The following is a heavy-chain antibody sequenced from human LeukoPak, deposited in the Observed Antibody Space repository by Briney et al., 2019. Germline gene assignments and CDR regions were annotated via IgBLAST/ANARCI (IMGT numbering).Heavy chain of an antibody. V-gene: IGHV3-11*01. CDR3: TKKGQGEDYGRPD. J-gene: IGHJ4*02. Sequence: GGSLRLSCAASAFTFSDYYMGWIRQAPGKGLEWLSYISDSGSVTYYADSVKGRFSISRDNSKNMLYLQMNNLRADDTAVYYCTKKGQGEDYGRPDWGQGTLVTVSS. D-gene: IGHD4-17*01. CDR1: AFTFSDYY. CDR2: ISDSGSVT.